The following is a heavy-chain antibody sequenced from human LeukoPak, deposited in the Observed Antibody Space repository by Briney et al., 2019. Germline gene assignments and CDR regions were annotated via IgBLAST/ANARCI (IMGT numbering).Heavy chain of an antibody. V-gene: IGHV3-21*01. J-gene: IGHJ6*02. Sequence: PGGSLRLSCVASGLNFNSHTMKWVRQAPGKGLEWVPSISSDSNSIYHADSVKGRFTISRDNAKNSLYLQMNSLRAEDTAVYYCARMEKFYYGSGGFSPPLMDVWGQGTTVIVSS. CDR3: ARMEKFYYGSGGFSPPLMDV. CDR2: ISSDSNSI. D-gene: IGHD3-10*01. CDR1: GLNFNSHT.